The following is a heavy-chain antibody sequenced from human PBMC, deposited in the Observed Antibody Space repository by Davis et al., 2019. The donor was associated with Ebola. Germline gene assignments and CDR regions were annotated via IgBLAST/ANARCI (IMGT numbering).Heavy chain of an antibody. V-gene: IGHV4-34*01. CDR2: INHSGST. CDR3: ARGSQWLGPDY. Sequence: GSLRLSCAVYGGSFSGYYWSWIRQPPGKGLEWIGEINHSGSTNYNPSLKSRVTISVDTSKNQFSLKLSSVTAADTAVYYCARGSQWLGPDYWGQGTLVTVSS. J-gene: IGHJ4*02. D-gene: IGHD6-19*01. CDR1: GGSFSGYY.